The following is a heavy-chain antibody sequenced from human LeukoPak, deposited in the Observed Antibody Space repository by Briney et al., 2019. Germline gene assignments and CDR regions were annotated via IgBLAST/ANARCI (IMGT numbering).Heavy chain of an antibody. CDR1: GYSISSGYY. J-gene: IGHJ4*02. Sequence: KTSETMSLTCTVSGYSISSGYYWGWIRQPPGKGLEWIGSISLSGRTYYNPSLKSRVTISVDTSKNQFSLKLSSVTAADTAVYYCAREYYDFWSGHTPNFDYWGQGTLVTVSS. CDR2: ISLSGRT. V-gene: IGHV4-38-2*02. D-gene: IGHD3-3*01. CDR3: AREYYDFWSGHTPNFDY.